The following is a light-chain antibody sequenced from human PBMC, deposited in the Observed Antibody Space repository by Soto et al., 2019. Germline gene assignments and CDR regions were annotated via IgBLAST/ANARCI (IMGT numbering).Light chain of an antibody. CDR2: YDS. CDR3: QVWDSSSDHGV. J-gene: IGLJ2*01. CDR1: NIGSKN. V-gene: IGLV3-21*04. Sequence: SYELTQPPSVSVAPGKTARITCGGNNIGSKNVHWYQQKPGQAPVLVIYYDSDRPSGIPERFSGSNSGNTATLTISRVEAGDEADYYCQVWDSSSDHGVFGGGTKLTVL.